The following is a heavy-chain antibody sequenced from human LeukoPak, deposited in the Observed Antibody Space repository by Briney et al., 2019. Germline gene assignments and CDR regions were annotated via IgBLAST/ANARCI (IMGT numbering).Heavy chain of an antibody. V-gene: IGHV1-3*01. J-gene: IGHJ4*02. D-gene: IGHD4-17*01. CDR3: ARDQGEYGDYVTFWDY. CDR2: INAGNGNT. Sequence: GASVKVSCKASGYTFTSYAMHWVRQAPGQRLEWMGWINAGNGNTKYSQKFQGRVTITRDTSASTAYMELSSLRSEDTAVYYCARDQGEYGDYVTFWDYWGQRTLVTVSS. CDR1: GYTFTSYA.